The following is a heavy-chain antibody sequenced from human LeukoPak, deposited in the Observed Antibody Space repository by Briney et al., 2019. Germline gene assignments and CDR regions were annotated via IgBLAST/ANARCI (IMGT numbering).Heavy chain of an antibody. J-gene: IGHJ5*02. CDR1: GGSFSGYY. Sequence: SETLSLTCAVYGGSFSGYYWSWIRQPPGKGLEWIGEINHSGSTNYNPSLKSRVTISVDTSKNQFSLKLSSVTAADTAVYYCARGVYGSGSYSSHNWFDPWGQGTLVTVSS. CDR3: ARGVYGSGSYSSHNWFDP. V-gene: IGHV4-34*01. CDR2: INHSGST. D-gene: IGHD3-10*01.